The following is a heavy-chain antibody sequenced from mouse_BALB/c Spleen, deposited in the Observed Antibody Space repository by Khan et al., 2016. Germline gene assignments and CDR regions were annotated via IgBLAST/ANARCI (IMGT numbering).Heavy chain of an antibody. Sequence: EVQLQASGPGLVKPSQSPSLTCTVTGYSITSDYAWNWTRQFPGNKLEWMGYISYRRSTSHTPSLKSRISITRDPSKNQFFLQLNSVTTEYISTNYGARGGGNYRYFDVWGAGTTVTVSS. CDR2: ISYRRST. V-gene: IGHV3-2*02. CDR1: GYSITSDYA. D-gene: IGHD1-1*02. CDR3: ARGGGNYRYFDV. J-gene: IGHJ1*01.